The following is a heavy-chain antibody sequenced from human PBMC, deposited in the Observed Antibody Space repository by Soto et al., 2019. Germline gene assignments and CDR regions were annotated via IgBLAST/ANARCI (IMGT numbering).Heavy chain of an antibody. CDR1: GFTFSSYS. V-gene: IGHV3-21*01. D-gene: IGHD4-4*01. CDR3: AKANYVTGGDYYYYYMDV. J-gene: IGHJ6*03. Sequence: GGSLRLSCAASGFTFSSYSMNWVRQAPGKGLEWVSSISSSSSYIYYADSVKGRFTISRDNAKNSLYLQMNSLRAEDTAVYYCAKANYVTGGDYYYYYMDVWGKGTTVTVSS. CDR2: ISSSSSYI.